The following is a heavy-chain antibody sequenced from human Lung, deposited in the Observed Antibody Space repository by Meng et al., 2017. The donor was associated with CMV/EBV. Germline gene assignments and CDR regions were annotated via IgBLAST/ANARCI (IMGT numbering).Heavy chain of an antibody. CDR1: GGSISSYY. V-gene: IGHV4-59*01. J-gene: IGHJ4*02. CDR2: IYHTGSR. D-gene: IGHD5-18*01. CDR3: ASTRYGYYYYDY. Sequence: SETLSLTCTVSGGSISSYYWSWIRQTPGKQLEYIGYIYHTGSRIYSPSLKTRVTMSLDTSKSQFSLNLNSVTAADTAVYYCASTRYGYYYYDYWGQGMLVTFSS.